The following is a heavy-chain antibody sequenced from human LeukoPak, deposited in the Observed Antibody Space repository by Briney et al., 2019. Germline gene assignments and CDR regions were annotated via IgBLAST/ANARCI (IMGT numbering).Heavy chain of an antibody. D-gene: IGHD3-22*01. CDR1: GFTFSSYA. Sequence: PGGSLRLSCAASGFTFSSYAMSWVRQAPGKGLEWVSGISANGGSTYYADSVKGRFTISRDNSKNTLYLQMNSLRAEDTAVYYCARVGPADTYYRSSGLDYWGQGTLVTVSS. CDR2: ISANGGST. V-gene: IGHV3-23*01. CDR3: ARVGPADTYYRSSGLDY. J-gene: IGHJ4*02.